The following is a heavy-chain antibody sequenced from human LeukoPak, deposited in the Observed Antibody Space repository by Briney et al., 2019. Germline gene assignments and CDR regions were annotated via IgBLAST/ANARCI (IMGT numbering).Heavy chain of an antibody. CDR3: ARDISGYSGYDPFGY. D-gene: IGHD5-12*01. Sequence: GGSLRLSCAASGFTFSSYGMQWVRQAPGKGLGWVGAIWHDGSNKYYADSVKGRGTISRDNSKNTLYLQMHSLRAEDTAMYYCARDISGYSGYDPFGYWGQGTLVTVSS. V-gene: IGHV3-33*01. J-gene: IGHJ4*02. CDR1: GFTFSSYG. CDR2: IWHDGSNK.